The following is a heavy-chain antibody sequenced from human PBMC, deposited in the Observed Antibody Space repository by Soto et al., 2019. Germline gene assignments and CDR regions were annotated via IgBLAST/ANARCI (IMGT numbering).Heavy chain of an antibody. CDR3: ATSGYSSSSGLFDY. V-gene: IGHV1-69*06. CDR2: IIPIFGTA. J-gene: IGHJ4*02. D-gene: IGHD6-6*01. Sequence: WASVKVSCKASGGTFSSYAISWVRQAPGQGLEWMGGIIPIFGTANYAQKFQGRVTITADKSTSTAYMELSSLRSEDTAVYYCATSGYSSSSGLFDYWGQGTLVTVSS. CDR1: GGTFSSYA.